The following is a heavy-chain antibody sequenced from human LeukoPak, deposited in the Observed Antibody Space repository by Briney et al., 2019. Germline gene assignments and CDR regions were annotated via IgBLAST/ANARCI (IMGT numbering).Heavy chain of an antibody. Sequence: GGSLRLSCEGSAFIFSGHWMNWVRQTPGKGLEWVASIKEDGSERQYVDSVKGRFSISRDNTKGSLFLQLNSLRAEDTAVYYCARYSGYYLSYFDYWGQGTLVTFSS. V-gene: IGHV3-7*01. J-gene: IGHJ4*02. D-gene: IGHD3-22*01. CDR3: ARYSGYYLSYFDY. CDR2: IKEDGSER. CDR1: AFIFSGHW.